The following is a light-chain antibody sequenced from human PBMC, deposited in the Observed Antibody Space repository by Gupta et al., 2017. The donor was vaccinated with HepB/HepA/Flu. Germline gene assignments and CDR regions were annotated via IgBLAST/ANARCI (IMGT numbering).Light chain of an antibody. Sequence: QSALTQPPSASGSPGQSVTISCTGTSSDVGGYNHVSWYQQHPGTAPKLMIFEVNQRPSGVPDRFSGSKSGNTASLTVSALQADDAANYYYSSSARSNNVVFGGGTKLTVL. V-gene: IGLV2-8*01. CDR1: SSDVGGYNH. J-gene: IGLJ2*01. CDR2: EVN. CDR3: SSSARSNNVV.